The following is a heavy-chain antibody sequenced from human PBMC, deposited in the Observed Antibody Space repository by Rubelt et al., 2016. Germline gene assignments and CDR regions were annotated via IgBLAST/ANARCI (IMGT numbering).Heavy chain of an antibody. V-gene: IGHV4-34*01. CDR3: ARPPLYGGTPNWYFDL. D-gene: IGHD4-23*01. Sequence: QVQLQQWGAGLSKPSETLSLTCAVYGGSFSNYRWSWIRQPPGKGLEWIGEINHSGSINYNPSLKSRLTISVDTSKNQFYLKLNFVTAADTAVYYCARPPLYGGTPNWYFDLWGRGTLVTVSS. CDR2: INHSGSI. J-gene: IGHJ2*01. CDR1: GGSFSNYR.